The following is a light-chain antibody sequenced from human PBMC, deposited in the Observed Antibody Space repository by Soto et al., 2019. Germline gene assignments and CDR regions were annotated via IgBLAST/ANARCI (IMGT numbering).Light chain of an antibody. CDR1: QSISTY. V-gene: IGKV3-11*01. CDR2: DAS. J-gene: IGKJ2*01. CDR3: QQCNNWPPNT. Sequence: EVVLSQSPATLSLSPGERATLSCRASQSISTYLNWYQQRPGQAPRLLIYDASNRATGIPDRFSGGGSGTDFTLTISRLETEDFAVYFCQQCNNWPPNTFGQGTRVEIK.